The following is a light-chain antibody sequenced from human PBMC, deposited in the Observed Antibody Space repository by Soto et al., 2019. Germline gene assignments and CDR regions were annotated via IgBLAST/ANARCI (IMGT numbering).Light chain of an antibody. V-gene: IGLV2-14*01. J-gene: IGLJ1*01. Sequence: QSVLTQPASVSGSPGQSITISCTGTNSDVGGYNYVSWYQQHPGKAPKLVIYEVSNRPSGVSSRFSGPKSGNTASLTISGLQAEDEADYHCSSYTSSSTYVFGTGTKVTVL. CDR1: NSDVGGYNY. CDR2: EVS. CDR3: SSYTSSSTYV.